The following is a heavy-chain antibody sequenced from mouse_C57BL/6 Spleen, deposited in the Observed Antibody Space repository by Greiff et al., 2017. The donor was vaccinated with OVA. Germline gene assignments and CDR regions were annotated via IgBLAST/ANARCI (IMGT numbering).Heavy chain of an antibody. J-gene: IGHJ3*01. V-gene: IGHV1-18*01. Sequence: VQLQQSGPELVKPGASVKIPCTASGYTFTDYNMDWVKQSPGKSLEWIGDINPNNGGTIYNQKFKGKATLTVDKSSSTAYMELRSLTSEDTAVYYCARRSYYYAPFAYWGQGTLVTVSA. CDR1: GYTFTDYN. CDR3: ARRSYYYAPFAY. D-gene: IGHD1-1*01. CDR2: INPNNGGT.